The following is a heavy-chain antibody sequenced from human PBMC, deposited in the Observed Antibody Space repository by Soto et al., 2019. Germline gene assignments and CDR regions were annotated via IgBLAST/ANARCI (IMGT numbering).Heavy chain of an antibody. J-gene: IGHJ4*02. Sequence: ASVKVSCKASGYTFTVYYMHWVRQAPGQGLEWMGWINPKSGGTMYPQKFQGRVTMTWDTSISTAYMALTRLRSDDTAVYYCARDLAKGGGSAGFDYWGQGTLITVSS. CDR2: INPKSGGT. D-gene: IGHD1-26*01. CDR1: GYTFTVYY. V-gene: IGHV1-2*02. CDR3: ARDLAKGGGSAGFDY.